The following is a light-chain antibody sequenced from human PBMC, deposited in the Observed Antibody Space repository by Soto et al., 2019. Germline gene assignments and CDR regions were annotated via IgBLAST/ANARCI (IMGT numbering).Light chain of an antibody. CDR3: SSYTTSNTRQIV. CDR1: SSDVGGYNY. J-gene: IGLJ1*01. CDR2: DVS. Sequence: QSVLTQPASVSGSPGQSITISCTRTSSDVGGYNYVSWYQHHPGKAPKLMIFDVSNRPSGVSNRFSGSKSGNTASLTISGLQPEDEADYYCSSYTTSNTRQIVFGTGTKVTVL. V-gene: IGLV2-14*03.